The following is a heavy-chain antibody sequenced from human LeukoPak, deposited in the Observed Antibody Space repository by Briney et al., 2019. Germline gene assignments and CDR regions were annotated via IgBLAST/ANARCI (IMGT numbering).Heavy chain of an antibody. CDR3: AREFDYYYGMDV. V-gene: IGHV1-8*01. D-gene: IGHD3-10*01. CDR2: MNPNSGNT. Sequence: GASVKVSCKASAYTFTSYDINWVRQATGQGLERMGWMNPNSGNTGYAQKFQGRVTMTRNTSISTAYMELSSLRSEDTAVYYCAREFDYYYGMDVWGQGTTVTVSS. J-gene: IGHJ6*02. CDR1: AYTFTSYD.